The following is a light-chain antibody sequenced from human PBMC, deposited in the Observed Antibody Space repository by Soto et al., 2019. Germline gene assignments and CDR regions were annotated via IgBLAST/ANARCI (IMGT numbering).Light chain of an antibody. Sequence: EIVLTQSPGTLSLSRGESATLSCRASQTVYTYLAWYQQRPGQAPRLLIYDASNRATGIPARFSGSGSGTDFTLTISSLEPEDFAVYYCQQRSNWPPTFGPGTKVDI. J-gene: IGKJ3*01. CDR1: QTVYTY. CDR2: DAS. CDR3: QQRSNWPPT. V-gene: IGKV3-11*01.